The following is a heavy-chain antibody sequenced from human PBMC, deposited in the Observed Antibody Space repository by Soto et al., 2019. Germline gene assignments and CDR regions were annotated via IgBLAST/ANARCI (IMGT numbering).Heavy chain of an antibody. CDR2: IFYSGDT. D-gene: IGHD4-4*01. CDR3: AREGRLQSLDY. V-gene: IGHV4-30-4*01. J-gene: IGHJ4*02. CDR1: GGSISNPDHY. Sequence: SETLSLTCTVSGGSISNPDHYWSWIRQPPGKGLEWIGSIFYSGDTSYNPSLKSRLTISVDTSKNQFSLSLSSVTASDTAVYFCAREGRLQSLDYWGQGTRVTVSS.